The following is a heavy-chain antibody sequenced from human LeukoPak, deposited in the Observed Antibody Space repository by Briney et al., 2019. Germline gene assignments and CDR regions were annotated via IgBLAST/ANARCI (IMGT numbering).Heavy chain of an antibody. J-gene: IGHJ4*02. CDR3: ARDRRTNWNGPNFDY. V-gene: IGHV4-30-4*08. D-gene: IGHD1-20*01. CDR2: ISYSGST. CDR1: GGSISSGDYY. Sequence: PSQTLSLTCTVSGGSISSGDYYWSWIRQPPGKGLEWVGYISYSGSTYYNASLKSRVTISVGTSKSQFYLRLSSVTAADTAVYYCARDRRTNWNGPNFDYWGQGTLVTVS.